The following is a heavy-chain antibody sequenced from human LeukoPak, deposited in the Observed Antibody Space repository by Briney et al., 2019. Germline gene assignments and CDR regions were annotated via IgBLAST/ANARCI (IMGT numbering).Heavy chain of an antibody. CDR3: ARGGGSYGYY. CDR2: INHSGST. V-gene: IGHV4-34*01. J-gene: IGHJ4*02. Sequence: SETLSLTCAVYGGSFSGYYWSWIRQPPGKGLEWIGEINHSGSTNYNPSLKSRVTISVDTSKNQFSLKLGSVTAADTAVYYCARGGGSYGYYWGQGTLVTVSS. CDR1: GGSFSGYY. D-gene: IGHD1-26*01.